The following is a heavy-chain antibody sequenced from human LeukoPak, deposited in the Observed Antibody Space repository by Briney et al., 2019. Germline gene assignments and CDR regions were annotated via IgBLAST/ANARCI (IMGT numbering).Heavy chain of an antibody. CDR3: ARDQGSGYYYVVRHDAFDI. D-gene: IGHD3-22*01. CDR1: GYTFTGYY. Sequence: ASVKVSCKASGYTFTGYYMHWVRQAPGQGLEWMGWINTNTGNPTYAQGFTGRFVFSLDTSVSTAYLQISSLKAEDTAVYYCARDQGSGYYYVVRHDAFDIWGQGTMVTVSS. CDR2: INTNTGNP. V-gene: IGHV7-4-1*02. J-gene: IGHJ3*02.